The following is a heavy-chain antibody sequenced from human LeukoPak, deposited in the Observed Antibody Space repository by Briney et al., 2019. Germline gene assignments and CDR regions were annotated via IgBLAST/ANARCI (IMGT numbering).Heavy chain of an antibody. Sequence: SETLSLTCTVSGGSISSSSYYWGWIRQPQGKGLEWVGSIYYSGSTYYNPSLKSRVTISVDTSKNQFSLKLSSVTAADTAVYYCARNFREISSGYYYPLDYWGQGTLVTVSS. CDR1: GGSISSSSYY. CDR3: ARNFREISSGYYYPLDY. V-gene: IGHV4-39*01. J-gene: IGHJ4*02. CDR2: IYYSGST. D-gene: IGHD3-22*01.